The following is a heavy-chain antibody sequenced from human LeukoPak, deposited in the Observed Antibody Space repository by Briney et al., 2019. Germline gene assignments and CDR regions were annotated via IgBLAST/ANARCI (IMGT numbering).Heavy chain of an antibody. D-gene: IGHD4-23*01. J-gene: IGHJ4*02. V-gene: IGHV4-61*02. CDR2: IYASGST. CDR1: GGSISSGTYC. CDR3: ARERGYGGTFDY. Sequence: PSETLSLTCTVSGGSISSGTYCWSWIRQPAGKGLEWIGRIYASGSTNYNPSLRGRVTISVDASKNQIYLKLTSVTAADTAVYYCARERGYGGTFDYWGQGTLVTVSS.